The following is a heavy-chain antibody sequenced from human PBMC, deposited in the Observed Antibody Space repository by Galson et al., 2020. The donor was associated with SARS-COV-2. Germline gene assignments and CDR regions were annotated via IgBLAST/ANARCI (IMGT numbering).Heavy chain of an antibody. CDR2: IYYSGIT. J-gene: IGHJ6*02. D-gene: IGHD3-10*01. Sequence: ASETLSLTCTVSGGSISSRSYYCGWIRQPPGKGLEWIGSIYYSGITYYNPSLKSRVTISVDTSKNQFSLSLNSVTAADTAVYYCARSGGSGSYLLYYGMDVWGQGTTVTVSS. CDR3: ARSGGSGSYLLYYGMDV. CDR1: GGSISSRSYY. V-gene: IGHV4-39*07.